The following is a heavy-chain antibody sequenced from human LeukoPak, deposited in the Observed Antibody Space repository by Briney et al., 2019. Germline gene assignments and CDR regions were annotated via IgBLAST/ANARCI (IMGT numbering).Heavy chain of an antibody. CDR3: AKDMDSGSYYGSDY. Sequence: GGSLRLSCAASGFTFSSYGMHWVRQAPGKGLEWVAVIWYDGSNKYYADSVKGRFTISRDNAKNSLYLQMNSLRAEDTALYYCAKDMDSGSYYGSDYWGQGTLVTVSS. CDR2: IWYDGSNK. J-gene: IGHJ4*02. CDR1: GFTFSSYG. D-gene: IGHD1-26*01. V-gene: IGHV3-33*03.